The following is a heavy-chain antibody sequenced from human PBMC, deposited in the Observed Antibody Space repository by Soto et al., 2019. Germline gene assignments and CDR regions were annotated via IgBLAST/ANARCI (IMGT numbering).Heavy chain of an antibody. CDR3: ARGGYFYDS. Sequence: PGGSLRLSCAASGFTFSSYAMSWVRQAPGKGLEWVSTISASGGSTYHADSVKGRFTISRDNSKNTLYLQMNSLRAEDTAVYYCARGGYFYDSWGQGTLVTVSS. CDR1: GFTFSSYA. J-gene: IGHJ4*02. CDR2: ISASGGST. D-gene: IGHD5-12*01. V-gene: IGHV3-23*01.